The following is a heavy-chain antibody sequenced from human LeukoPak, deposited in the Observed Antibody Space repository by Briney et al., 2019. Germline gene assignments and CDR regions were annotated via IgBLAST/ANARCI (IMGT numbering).Heavy chain of an antibody. CDR2: ISWNSGSI. Sequence: GGSLRLSCAASGFTFDDYAMHWVPQAPGKGLEWVSGISWNSGSIGYADSVKGRFTISRDNAKNSLYLQMNSLRAEDTALYYCAKGSYAVAGRFDYWGQGTLVTVSS. V-gene: IGHV3-9*01. CDR3: AKGSYAVAGRFDY. D-gene: IGHD6-19*01. CDR1: GFTFDDYA. J-gene: IGHJ4*02.